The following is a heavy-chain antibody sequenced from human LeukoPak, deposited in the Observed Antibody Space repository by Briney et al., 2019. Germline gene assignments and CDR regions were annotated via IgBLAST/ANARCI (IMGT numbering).Heavy chain of an antibody. Sequence: GGSLRLSCAASGFTVSSNYMSWVRQAPGKGLEWVSVIYSGGSTSYAQKFQGRVTMTRDTSTSTVYMELSSLRSDDTAMYYCARSSGRSPNRDYMDVWGKGTTVTISS. CDR1: GFTVSSNY. V-gene: IGHV3-53*05. CDR2: IYSGGST. CDR3: ARSSGRSPNRDYMDV. J-gene: IGHJ6*03. D-gene: IGHD1-14*01.